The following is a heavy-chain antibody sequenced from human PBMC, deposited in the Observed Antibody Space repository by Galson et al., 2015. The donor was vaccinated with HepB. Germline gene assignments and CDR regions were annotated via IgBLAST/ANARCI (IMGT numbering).Heavy chain of an antibody. J-gene: IGHJ5*02. D-gene: IGHD6-19*01. CDR1: GGSISSSNYY. Sequence: ETLSLTCTVSGGSISSSNYYWGWIRQPPGKGLEWIGSIYYSGGTFYNPSLKSRVTISVDTSKNQFSLKLSSVTATETAVYYCAREQGRRAVTQGGVRRFDPWGQGTLVTVSS. CDR2: IYYSGGT. V-gene: IGHV4-39*02. CDR3: AREQGRRAVTQGGVRRFDP.